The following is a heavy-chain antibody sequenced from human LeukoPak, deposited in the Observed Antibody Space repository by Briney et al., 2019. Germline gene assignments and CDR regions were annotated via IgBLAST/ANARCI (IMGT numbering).Heavy chain of an antibody. V-gene: IGHV1-8*01. CDR3: ARALSRGYSGYDYGLGY. J-gene: IGHJ4*02. CDR1: GYTFTSYD. D-gene: IGHD5-12*01. CDR2: MNPNSGNT. Sequence: ASVKVSCKASGYTFTSYDINWVRQATGQGLEWMGWMNPNSGNTGYAQKFQGRVTMTRNTSISTAYMELSSLRSEDTAVYYCARALSRGYSGYDYGLGYWGQGTLVTVSS.